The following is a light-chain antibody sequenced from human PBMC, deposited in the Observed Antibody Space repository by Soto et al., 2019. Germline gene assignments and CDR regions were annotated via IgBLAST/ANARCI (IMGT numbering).Light chain of an antibody. J-gene: IGLJ1*01. CDR3: CSYAGSYTHYV. V-gene: IGLV2-11*01. CDR1: SSDVGGYNY. CDR2: AVT. Sequence: QSALTQPRSVSGSPGQSVTISCTGTSSDVGGYNYFSWYQQYPGKAPKVMIYAVTKRPSGVPDRISGSKSGNTASLTISGLQAEDEADYYCCSYAGSYTHYVFGTGTKLTVL.